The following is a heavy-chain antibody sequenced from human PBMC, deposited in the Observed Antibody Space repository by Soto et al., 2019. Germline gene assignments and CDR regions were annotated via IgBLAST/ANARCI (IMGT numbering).Heavy chain of an antibody. D-gene: IGHD3-16*01. CDR1: GYTFNFDG. CDR2: ISGFNGYT. J-gene: IGHJ4*02. Sequence: GASVKVYCKASGYTFNFDGITCVRQAPGQGLEWMGWISGFNGYTNYAADLQGRVTMTTDTSTSTAYMELRGLRSDDTAVYYCARIGVSSGHESPDFDSWGQGTLLTVSS. V-gene: IGHV1-18*01. CDR3: ARIGVSSGHESPDFDS.